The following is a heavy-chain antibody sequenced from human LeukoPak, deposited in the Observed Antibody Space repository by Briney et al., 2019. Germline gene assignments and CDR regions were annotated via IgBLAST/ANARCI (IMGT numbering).Heavy chain of an antibody. D-gene: IGHD6-6*01. CDR3: ARSYSSSTEFDY. V-gene: IGHV4-39*01. J-gene: IGHJ4*02. CDR2: IYYSGST. Sequence: SETLSLTRTVSGGSISSSSYYWGRIRPPPGKGLEWIGSIYYSGSTYYNPSLKSRVTISVDTSKNQFSLKLSSVTAADTAVYYCARSYSSSTEFDYWGQGTLVTVSS. CDR1: GGSISSSSYY.